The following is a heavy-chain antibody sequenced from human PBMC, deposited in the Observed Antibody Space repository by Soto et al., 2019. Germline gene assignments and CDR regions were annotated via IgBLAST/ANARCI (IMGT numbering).Heavy chain of an antibody. CDR2: SHESGNT. V-gene: IGHV4-4*02. D-gene: IGHD6-13*01. CDR1: GVSISSHEW. Sequence: QVQLQESGPGLVKPSGTLSLTCVVSGVSISSHEWWTWVRQPPGKGLEWIGESHESGNTNYNSSLGSRVTISVDKSKNQFSLNLSSVTVADTAVYYCATEGSSRFYGGQGTLVTVSS. CDR3: ATEGSSRFY. J-gene: IGHJ4*02.